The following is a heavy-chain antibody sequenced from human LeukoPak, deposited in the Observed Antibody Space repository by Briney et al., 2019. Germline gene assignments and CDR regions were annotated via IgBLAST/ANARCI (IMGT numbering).Heavy chain of an antibody. V-gene: IGHV4-34*01. Sequence: KPSETLSLTCAVYGESLSDYYWSWIRQPPGKGLEWIGSIYYSGSTYYNPSLKSRVTISVDTSKNQFSLKLSSVTAADTAVYYCARVPREYSSSPGDYWGQGTLVTVSS. CDR1: GESLSDYY. CDR3: ARVPREYSSSPGDY. CDR2: IYYSGST. J-gene: IGHJ4*02. D-gene: IGHD6-6*01.